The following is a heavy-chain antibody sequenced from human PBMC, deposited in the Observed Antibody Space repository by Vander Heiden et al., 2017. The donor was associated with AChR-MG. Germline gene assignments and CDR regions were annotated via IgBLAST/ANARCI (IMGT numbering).Heavy chain of an antibody. V-gene: IGHV1-69*01. CDR3: ATAPNFPPFCGGDCYSPFDY. J-gene: IGHJ4*02. Sequence: VQLMPSVAAVRKPGSSVSVSCKAPGGTFSRYAIGWVRQAPGQRLECVGGIIPMLGTADYAQKSQDRVTITADESTSTAYMELSSLRSEDTAVYYCATAPNFPPFCGGDCYSPFDYWGQGTLVTVSS. CDR2: IIPMLGTA. CDR1: GGTFSRYA. D-gene: IGHD2-21*02.